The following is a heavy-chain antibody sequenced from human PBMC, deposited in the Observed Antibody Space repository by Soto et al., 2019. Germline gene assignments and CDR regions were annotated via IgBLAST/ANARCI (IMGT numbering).Heavy chain of an antibody. D-gene: IGHD2-2*01. J-gene: IGHJ6*02. CDR3: ARSQGSRTSLEISYYYYYGMDV. CDR2: IIPIPGTA. CDR1: GGTFSSYA. Sequence: QVQLVQSGAEVKKPGSSVKVSCKASGGTFSSYAISWVRQAPGQGLEWMGGIIPIPGTANYAQKFQGRVTITADESTSTAYMELSSLRSEDTAVYYCARSQGSRTSLEISYYYYYGMDVWGQGTTVTVSS. V-gene: IGHV1-69*01.